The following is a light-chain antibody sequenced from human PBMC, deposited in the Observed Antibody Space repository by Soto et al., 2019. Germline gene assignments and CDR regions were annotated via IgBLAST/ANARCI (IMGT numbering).Light chain of an antibody. CDR2: SNN. V-gene: IGLV1-44*01. CDR3: AAWDDSLNGHVV. CDR1: SSNIGSNT. Sequence: QSALTQPPSASGTPGQRVTIPCSGSSSNIGSNTVNWYQQLPGTAPKLLIYSNNQRPSGVPDRFSGSKSGTSASLAISGLQSEDEADYYCAAWDDSLNGHVVFGGGTKLTVL. J-gene: IGLJ2*01.